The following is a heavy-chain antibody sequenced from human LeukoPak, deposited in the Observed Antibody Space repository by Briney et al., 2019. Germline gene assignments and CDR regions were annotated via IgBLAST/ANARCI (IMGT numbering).Heavy chain of an antibody. D-gene: IGHD3-3*01. V-gene: IGHV4-59*01. CDR1: GGSISSYY. CDR3: ARDRGLPSAYYDFWSGYAINLRHYYMDV. CDR2: IYYSGST. Sequence: PSETLSLTCTVSGGSISSYYWSWIRQPPGKGLEWIGYIYYSGSTNYNPSLKSRVTISVDTSKNQFSLKLSSVTAADTAVYYCARDRGLPSAYYDFWSGYAINLRHYYMDVWGKGTTVTVSS. J-gene: IGHJ6*03.